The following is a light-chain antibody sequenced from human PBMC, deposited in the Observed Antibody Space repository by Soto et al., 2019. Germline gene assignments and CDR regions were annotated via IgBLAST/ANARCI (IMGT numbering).Light chain of an antibody. CDR1: QDINNY. Sequence: DIQMTQSPSSLSASVGDRVTITCQASQDINNYLNWYQQKPGEAPKILISAASNLETGVPSRFSGSGSGTDFTFTISSLQPEDIATYFCQQHDYVREFTFGPGTKVQI. J-gene: IGKJ3*01. CDR2: AAS. V-gene: IGKV1-33*01. CDR3: QQHDYVREFT.